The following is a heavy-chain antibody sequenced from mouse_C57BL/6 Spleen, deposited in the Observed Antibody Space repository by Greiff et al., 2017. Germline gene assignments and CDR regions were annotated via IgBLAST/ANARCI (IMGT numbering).Heavy chain of an antibody. J-gene: IGHJ3*01. V-gene: IGHV1-55*01. CDR1: GYTFTSYW. CDR3: ARMAYYGSGSFAY. D-gene: IGHD1-1*01. Sequence: VQLQQPGAELVKPGASVKMSCKASGYTFTSYWITWVKQRPGQGLEWIGDIYPGSGSTNYNEKFKSKATLTVDTSSSTAYMQLSSLTSEDSAVYYCARMAYYGSGSFAYWGQGTLVTVSA. CDR2: IYPGSGST.